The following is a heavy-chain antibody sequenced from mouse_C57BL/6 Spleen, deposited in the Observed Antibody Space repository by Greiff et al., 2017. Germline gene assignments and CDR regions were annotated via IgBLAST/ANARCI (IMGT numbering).Heavy chain of an antibody. V-gene: IGHV5-4*03. CDR1: GFTFSSYA. J-gene: IGHJ3*01. D-gene: IGHD2-2*01. CDR3: ARLVTTTGY. CDR2: ISDGGSYT. Sequence: EAKLVESGGGLVKPGGSLKLSCAASGFTFSSYAMSWVRQTPEKRLEWVATISDGGSYTYYPDNVKGRFTISRDNAKNNLYLQMSHLKSEDTAMYYCARLVTTTGYWGQGTLVTVSA.